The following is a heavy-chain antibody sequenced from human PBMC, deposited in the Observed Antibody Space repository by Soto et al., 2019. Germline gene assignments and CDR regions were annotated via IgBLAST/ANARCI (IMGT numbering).Heavy chain of an antibody. CDR3: ARHWECGY. J-gene: IGHJ4*02. CDR2: INPSGDSI. D-gene: IGHD1-26*01. V-gene: IGHV1-46*01. CDR1: GYSFSSYY. Sequence: ASVKVSCKASGYSFSSYYMHWVRQAPGQGLEWMGVINPSGDSITYAQKFQGRVTMTKDTSTSTLFMEVSSLRSEDTAVYFCARHWECGYWGQ.